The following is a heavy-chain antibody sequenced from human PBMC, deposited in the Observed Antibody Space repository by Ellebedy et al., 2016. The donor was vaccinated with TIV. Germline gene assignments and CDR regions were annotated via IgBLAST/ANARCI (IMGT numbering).Heavy chain of an antibody. V-gene: IGHV4-59*08. CDR3: ARHFNSGTYPLDY. J-gene: IGHJ4*02. CDR2: IYYNGNT. D-gene: IGHD3-10*01. CDR1: GGSISNYY. Sequence: GSLRLXXTVSGGSISNYYWSWFRQLPGKRLEWIAYIYYNGNTNYNPSLKSRVTISVATSENQFSLRLTSVTAADTSVYYCARHFNSGTYPLDYWGPGTLVTVSS.